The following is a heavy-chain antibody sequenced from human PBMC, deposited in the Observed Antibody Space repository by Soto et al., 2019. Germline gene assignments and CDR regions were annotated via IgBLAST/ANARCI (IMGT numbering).Heavy chain of an antibody. CDR1: GYIFTSYG. V-gene: IGHV1-2*02. J-gene: IGHJ6*02. CDR2: IHPNSGGT. D-gene: IGHD2-2*02. Sequence: ASVKVSCKASGYIFTSYGINWLRQAPGQGLEWMGWIHPNSGGTNYAQKFQGRVTMTRDTSISTAYMELSRLRSDDTAVYYCATKDIVVVPAAISYYYYGMDVWGQGTTVTVSS. CDR3: ATKDIVVVPAAISYYYYGMDV.